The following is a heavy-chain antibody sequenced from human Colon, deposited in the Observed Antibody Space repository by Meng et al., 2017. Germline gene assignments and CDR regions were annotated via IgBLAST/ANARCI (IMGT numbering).Heavy chain of an antibody. CDR1: GFTFSSYG. CDR2: IWYDGSNK. Sequence: GESLKISCAASGFTFSSYGMHWVRQAPGRGLEWVAVIWYDGSNKYYADSVKGRFTISRDNSKTTLYLQMNSLSAEDTAVYYCARDQDSSGYSLPPPAFDIWGQGTMVTVSS. J-gene: IGHJ3*02. D-gene: IGHD3-22*01. CDR3: ARDQDSSGYSLPPPAFDI. V-gene: IGHV3-33*01.